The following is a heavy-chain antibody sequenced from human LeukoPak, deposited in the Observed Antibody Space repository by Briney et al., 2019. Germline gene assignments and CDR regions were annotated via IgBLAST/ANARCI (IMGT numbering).Heavy chain of an antibody. V-gene: IGHV3-11*05. CDR2: ISGSGHYT. J-gene: IGHJ4*02. CDR3: ARGGVNAVTTAVDY. CDR1: GFTFSDYY. Sequence: GGSLRLSCAASGFTFSDYYMSWIRQAPGKGLEWVSCISGSGHYTYSADSVKGRFTISRDNGRNSVILQMNSLTAEDTAVYYCARGGVNAVTTAVDYWGQGTLVTVSS. D-gene: IGHD4-17*01.